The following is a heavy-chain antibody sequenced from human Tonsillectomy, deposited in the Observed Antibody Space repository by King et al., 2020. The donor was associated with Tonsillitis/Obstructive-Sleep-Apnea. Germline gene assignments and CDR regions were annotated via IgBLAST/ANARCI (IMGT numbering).Heavy chain of an antibody. J-gene: IGHJ4*02. CDR3: ARLAFLDYFPVYYFDY. Sequence: QLQESGPGLVKPSETLSLTCTVSGGSINNNNYYWAWMRQPPGKGPEWIGTMYYTGSTYYNPSLKTRVTISVDTSKNQFSLRLSPVATADTSLYYCARLAFLDYFPVYYFDYWGQGTLVTVSA. V-gene: IGHV4-39*01. D-gene: IGHD3-3*02. CDR1: GGSINNNNYY. CDR2: MYYTGST.